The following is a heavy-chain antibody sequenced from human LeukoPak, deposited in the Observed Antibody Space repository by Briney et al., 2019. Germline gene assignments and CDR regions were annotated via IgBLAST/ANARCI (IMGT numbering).Heavy chain of an antibody. CDR3: ARSSAIAYYYMDV. D-gene: IGHD2-2*01. Sequence: PGGSVRLSCAASGFSFSGYWITWVRQAPGKGLEWVANIKQDGSDKNYVDSVKGRFTISRDNAKNSLYLQMNSLRAEDTAVYYCARSSAIAYYYMDVWGKGTTVTVSS. V-gene: IGHV3-7*01. J-gene: IGHJ6*03. CDR1: GFSFSGYW. CDR2: IKQDGSDK.